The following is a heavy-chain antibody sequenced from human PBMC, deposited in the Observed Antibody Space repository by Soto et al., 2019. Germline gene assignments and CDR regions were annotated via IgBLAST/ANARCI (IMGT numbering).Heavy chain of an antibody. CDR2: IYSGGST. Sequence: EVQLVESGGGLVQPGGSLRLSCAASGFTVSSNYMSWVRQAPGKGLGGVSVIYSGGSTYYADSVKGRFTISRHNSKNTLYLQMNSLRAEDTAVYYCARVSSGGSYYYYYYMDVWGKGTTVTVSS. V-gene: IGHV3-53*04. D-gene: IGHD3-10*01. CDR3: ARVSSGGSYYYYYYMDV. CDR1: GFTVSSNY. J-gene: IGHJ6*03.